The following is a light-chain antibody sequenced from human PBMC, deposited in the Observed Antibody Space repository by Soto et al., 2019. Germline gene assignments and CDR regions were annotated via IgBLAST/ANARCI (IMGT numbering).Light chain of an antibody. Sequence: DIVMTQSPLSLPVTPGEPSSISCRSSQSLLHSNGYNWLDWYLQKPGQSPQLLIYLGSNRASGVPDRFSGSGSGTDFTLKISRVEAEDVGVYYCMQALQTPLTFGGGTKVDIK. CDR1: QSLLHSNGYNW. CDR3: MQALQTPLT. J-gene: IGKJ4*01. V-gene: IGKV2-28*01. CDR2: LGS.